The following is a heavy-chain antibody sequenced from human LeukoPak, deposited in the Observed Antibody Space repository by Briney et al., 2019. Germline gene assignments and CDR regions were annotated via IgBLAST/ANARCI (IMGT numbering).Heavy chain of an antibody. J-gene: IGHJ2*01. D-gene: IGHD6-19*01. V-gene: IGHV3-23*01. CDR3: AKLGSSGFIYWYFDL. CDR2: ITDSGGNT. Sequence: PGGSLRLSCTASGFTFSTYAMSWVRQASGKGLEWVSAITDSGGNTYYAAPVKGRFTISRDNAKNSLYLQMNSLRVEDTAVYYCAKLGSSGFIYWYFDLWGRGTLVTVSS. CDR1: GFTFSTYA.